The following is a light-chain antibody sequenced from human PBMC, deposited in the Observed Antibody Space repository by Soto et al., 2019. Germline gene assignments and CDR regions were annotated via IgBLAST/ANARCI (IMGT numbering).Light chain of an antibody. V-gene: IGKV1-33*01. J-gene: IGKJ5*01. CDR3: QQYYGLPPLT. CDR1: QNITNN. Sequence: DIQMTQSPSSLSSSILERFTITCQASQNITNNLSWYQQKPGKAPNLLIYHASKLAKGVTSRFSGSGSGTDFSFIITSLQREDLATYYCQQYYGLPPLTFGQGTRLEI. CDR2: HAS.